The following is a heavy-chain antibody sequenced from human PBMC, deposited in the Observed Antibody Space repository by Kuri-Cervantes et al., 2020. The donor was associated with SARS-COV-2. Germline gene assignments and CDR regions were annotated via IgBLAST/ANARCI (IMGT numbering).Heavy chain of an antibody. D-gene: IGHD5-18*01. CDR1: GGSISSHY. Sequence: SETLSLTCTVSGGSISSHYWSWIRQPPGKGLEWIGYIYYSGSTNYNPSLKSRVTVSVDTSKKQFSLKLSSVTAADTAVYYCSRASRIQLWLYDAFDIWGQGTMVTVSS. CDR3: SRASRIQLWLYDAFDI. V-gene: IGHV4-59*11. J-gene: IGHJ3*02. CDR2: IYYSGST.